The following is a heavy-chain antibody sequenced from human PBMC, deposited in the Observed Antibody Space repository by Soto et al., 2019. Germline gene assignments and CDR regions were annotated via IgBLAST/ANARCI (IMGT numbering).Heavy chain of an antibody. D-gene: IGHD3-3*01. J-gene: IGHJ4*02. Sequence: SETLSLTCTVSGGSISSSSYYWGWIRQPPGKGLEWIGNIYYSGSTYYNPSLKSRVTISVDTSKNQFSLKLTSVTAADTAVYYCARQKMYGVVPFDYWGQGALVTVS. CDR2: IYYSGST. CDR1: GGSISSSSYY. V-gene: IGHV4-39*01. CDR3: ARQKMYGVVPFDY.